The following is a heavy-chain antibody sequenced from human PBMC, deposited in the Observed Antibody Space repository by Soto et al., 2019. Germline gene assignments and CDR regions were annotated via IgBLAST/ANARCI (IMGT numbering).Heavy chain of an antibody. J-gene: IGHJ3*02. CDR3: ARSIGYCSGGSCSADAFDI. V-gene: IGHV4-34*01. D-gene: IGHD2-15*01. CDR1: GGSFSGYY. CDR2: INHSGST. Sequence: KASETLSLTCAVYGGSFSGYYWSWIRQPPGKGLEWIGEINHSGSTNYNPSLRSRVTISVDTSKNQFSLKLSSVTAADTAVYYCARSIGYCSGGSCSADAFDIWGQGTMVTVSS.